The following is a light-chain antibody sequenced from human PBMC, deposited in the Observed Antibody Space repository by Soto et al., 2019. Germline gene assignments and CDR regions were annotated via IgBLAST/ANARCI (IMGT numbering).Light chain of an antibody. J-gene: IGLJ2*01. CDR3: SSFTGSSTLVV. CDR2: EVS. Sequence: QSALTQPASVSGSPGQSITISCTGTSSDVGAYKYVSWYQHHPGKAPKLMIYEVSNRPLGVSNRFSGSKSGDTASLTISGLQAEDEADYYYSSFTGSSTLVVFGGGTKVTVL. CDR1: SSDVGAYKY. V-gene: IGLV2-14*01.